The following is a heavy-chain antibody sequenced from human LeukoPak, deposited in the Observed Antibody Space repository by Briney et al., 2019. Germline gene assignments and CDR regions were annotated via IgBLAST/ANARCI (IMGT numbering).Heavy chain of an antibody. J-gene: IGHJ5*02. CDR2: MNPNSGNT. CDR1: GYTFTSYD. D-gene: IGHD2-2*01. CDR3: ARREEYCSSTSCEWFDP. Sequence: GASVKVSCKASGYTFTSYDINWVRQATGQGLEWMGWMNPNSGNTGYAQKFQGRVTMTRNTSISTAYMELSSLRSEDTAVYYCARREEYCSSTSCEWFDPWGQGTLVTVSS. V-gene: IGHV1-8*01.